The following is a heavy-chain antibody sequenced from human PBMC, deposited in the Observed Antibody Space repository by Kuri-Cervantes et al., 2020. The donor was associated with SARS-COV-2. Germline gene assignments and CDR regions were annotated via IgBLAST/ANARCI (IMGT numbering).Heavy chain of an antibody. J-gene: IGHJ5*02. CDR3: ARDLLLYYDSSGYHNWFDP. D-gene: IGHD3-22*01. CDR2: IYTSGNT. Sequence: GSLRLSCTVSGGSISRYYWSWIRQAAGEGLEWIGRIYTSGNTNYNPSLKSRVTISVDTSKNQFSLKLSSVTAADTAVYYCARDLLLYYDSSGYHNWFDPWGQGTLVTVSS. CDR1: GGSISRYY. V-gene: IGHV4-4*07.